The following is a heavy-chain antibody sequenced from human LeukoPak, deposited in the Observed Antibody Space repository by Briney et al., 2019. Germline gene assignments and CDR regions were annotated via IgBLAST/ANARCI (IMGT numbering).Heavy chain of an antibody. J-gene: IGHJ3*02. D-gene: IGHD6-13*01. CDR3: ARHFRSSSWYEGDAFDI. V-gene: IGHV4-34*01. CDR1: GGSFSGYY. Sequence: SETLSLTCAVYGGSFSGYYWSWIRQPPGKGLEWIGEITHSGSTNYNPSLKSRVTIAVDTSKNQFSLKLSSVTAADTAVYYCARHFRSSSWYEGDAFDIWGQGTMVTVSS. CDR2: ITHSGST.